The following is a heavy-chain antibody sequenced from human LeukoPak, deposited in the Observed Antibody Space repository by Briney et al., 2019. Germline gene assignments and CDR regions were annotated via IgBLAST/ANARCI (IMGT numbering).Heavy chain of an antibody. Sequence: PGGSLRLSCAASGFTFSSYGMHWVRQAPGKGLEWVAVIWYDGSNKYYADSVKGRFTISRDNAKNSLYLQMNSLRAEDTAVYYCARRPGIWGQGTLVTVSS. CDR1: GFTFSSYG. CDR3: ARRPGI. J-gene: IGHJ4*02. V-gene: IGHV3-33*01. CDR2: IWYDGSNK.